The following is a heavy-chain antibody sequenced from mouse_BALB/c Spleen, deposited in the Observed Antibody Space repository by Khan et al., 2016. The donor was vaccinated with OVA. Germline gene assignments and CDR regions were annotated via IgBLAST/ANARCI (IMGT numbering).Heavy chain of an antibody. CDR1: GYSITSGYS. Sequence: EVKVIESGPDLVKPSQSPSLTCTVTGYSITSGYSWHWIRQFPGNKLEWMGYIHYSGSTNYNPSLKSRISITRDTSKNQFFLQLNSVTTEDITTFYCVRRPCAGGFAYWGQGTLVTVSA. CDR3: VRRPCAGGFAY. V-gene: IGHV3-1*02. CDR2: IHYSGST. J-gene: IGHJ3*01.